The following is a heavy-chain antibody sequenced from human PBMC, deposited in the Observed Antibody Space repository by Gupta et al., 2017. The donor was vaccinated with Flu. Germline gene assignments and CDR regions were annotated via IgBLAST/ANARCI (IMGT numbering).Heavy chain of an antibody. J-gene: IGHJ6*03. Sequence: YAIHWVRQAPGRRLEWMGWINAGNGNTKYSQKWQGRVTITRDASASTAYMELSSLMSEDTAVYHCARGRWVATRADYYLDVWAEGTTVTVS. CDR2: INAGNGNT. V-gene: IGHV1-3*01. CDR1: YA. D-gene: IGHD2-15*01. CDR3: ARGRWVATRADYYLDV.